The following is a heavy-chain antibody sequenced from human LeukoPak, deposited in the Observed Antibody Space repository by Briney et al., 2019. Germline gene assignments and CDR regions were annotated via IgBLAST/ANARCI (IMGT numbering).Heavy chain of an antibody. CDR3: ATNDVRGYYFDY. CDR2: IKQDGSEK. J-gene: IGHJ4*02. V-gene: IGHV3-7*03. Sequence: PGGSLRLSCAASGFTSSSYWMSWVRQAPGKGLEWVANIKQDGSEKYYVDSVKGRFTISRDNAKNSLYLQMNSLRAEDTAVYYCATNDVRGYYFDYWGQGTLVTVSS. CDR1: GFTSSSYW. D-gene: IGHD1-1*01.